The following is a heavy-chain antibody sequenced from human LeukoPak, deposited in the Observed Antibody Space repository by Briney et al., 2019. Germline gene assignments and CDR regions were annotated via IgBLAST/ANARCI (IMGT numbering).Heavy chain of an antibody. V-gene: IGHV3-23*01. CDR1: GFTFSSYS. J-gene: IGHJ2*01. Sequence: GGSLRLSCVASGFTFSSYSLAWVRQTPGKGLAWVSIIAGNNSPTFYADSVEGRFIISRDNSKNTGYLQMNSLRVEDSGVYFCARGATRVTRHFDVWGRGTLVTVSS. CDR3: ARGATRVTRHFDV. CDR2: IAGNNSPT. D-gene: IGHD4-17*01.